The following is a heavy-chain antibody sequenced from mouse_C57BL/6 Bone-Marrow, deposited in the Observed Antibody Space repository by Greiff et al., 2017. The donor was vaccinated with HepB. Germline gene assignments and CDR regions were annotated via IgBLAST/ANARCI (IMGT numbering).Heavy chain of an antibody. D-gene: IGHD2-3*01. CDR2: IDPNSGGT. CDR3: AREGGWLPYFSFDY. V-gene: IGHV1-72*01. J-gene: IGHJ2*01. CDR1: GYTFTSYW. Sequence: QVQLKQSGAELVKPGASVKLSCKASGYTFTSYWMHWVKQRPGRGLEWIGRIDPNSGGTKYNEKFKSKATLTVDKPSSTAYMQLSSLTSEDSAVYYCAREGGWLPYFSFDYWGQGTTLTVSS.